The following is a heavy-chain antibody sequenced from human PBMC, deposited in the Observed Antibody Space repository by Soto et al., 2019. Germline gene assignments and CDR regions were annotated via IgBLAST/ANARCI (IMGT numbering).Heavy chain of an antibody. CDR1: GGSISSYD. Sequence: SETLSLTCTVAGGSISSYDWSWIRQPPGKGLEWIGYIYYSGSTNYNPSLKSRVTISVDTSKNQFSLKLSSVTAADTAVYYCARDLDHGYCSGGSRPAGFDPWGQGTLVTVSS. D-gene: IGHD2-15*01. CDR3: ARDLDHGYCSGGSRPAGFDP. J-gene: IGHJ5*02. CDR2: IYYSGST. V-gene: IGHV4-59*01.